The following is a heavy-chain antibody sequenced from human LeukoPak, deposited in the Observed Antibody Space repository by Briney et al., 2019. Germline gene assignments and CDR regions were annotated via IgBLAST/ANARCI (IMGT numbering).Heavy chain of an antibody. D-gene: IGHD3-16*01. Sequence: ASVKVSCKASGYNSISYYMHWVRQAPGQGLEWMGIIDPSGGSTTYAQRLQGRVTMTRDTSTSTVYMELSSLRSEDTAVYYCARVGVFGPFDIWGQGTMVTVSS. CDR2: IDPSGGST. CDR1: GYNSISYY. J-gene: IGHJ3*02. V-gene: IGHV1-46*01. CDR3: ARVGVFGPFDI.